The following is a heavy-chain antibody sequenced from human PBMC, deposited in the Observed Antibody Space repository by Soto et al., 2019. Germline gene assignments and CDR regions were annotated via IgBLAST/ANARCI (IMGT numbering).Heavy chain of an antibody. CDR1: GFTVSSNY. Sequence: PGGSLRLSCAASGFTVSSNYMSWVRQAPGKGLEWVSVIYSGGSTYYADSVKGRFTISRDNSKNTLYLQMNSLRAEDTAVYYCARDSTGYSSSWLTGYYYYGMDVWGQGTTVTVSS. CDR3: ARDSTGYSSSWLTGYYYYGMDV. D-gene: IGHD6-13*01. CDR2: IYSGGST. J-gene: IGHJ6*02. V-gene: IGHV3-53*01.